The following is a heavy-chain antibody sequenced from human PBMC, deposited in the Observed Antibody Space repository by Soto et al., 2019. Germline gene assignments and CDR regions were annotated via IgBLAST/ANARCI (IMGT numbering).Heavy chain of an antibody. J-gene: IGHJ5*02. Sequence: RLSCAASGFTFDDYAMHWVRQAPGKGLEWVSGISWNSGSIEYADSVKGRFTISRDNAKNSLYLQMNSLRVEDTALYFCAKDGGGFDPWGQGTLVTVSS. CDR2: ISWNSGSI. CDR3: AKDGGGFDP. CDR1: GFTFDDYA. V-gene: IGHV3-9*01. D-gene: IGHD3-16*01.